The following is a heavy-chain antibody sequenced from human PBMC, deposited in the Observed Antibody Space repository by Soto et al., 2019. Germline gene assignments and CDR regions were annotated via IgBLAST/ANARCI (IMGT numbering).Heavy chain of an antibody. J-gene: IGHJ4*02. CDR2: IGVYNGHT. D-gene: IGHD1-1*01. CDR1: GYTFSSHG. Sequence: ASVKVSCKASGYTFSSHGVSWVRQAPGQGLEWMGWIGVYNGHTQFEQKFQGRVTLTTDTSTSTAYMELRSLTYDDTAVYYCARDPPGKNDLDDWGQGTPVTVSS. CDR3: ARDPPGKNDLDD. V-gene: IGHV1-18*04.